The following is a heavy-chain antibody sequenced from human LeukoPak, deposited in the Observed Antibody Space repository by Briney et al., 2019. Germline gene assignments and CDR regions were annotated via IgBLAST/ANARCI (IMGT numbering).Heavy chain of an antibody. J-gene: IGHJ6*03. D-gene: IGHD1-26*01. CDR2: IYYSGST. Sequence: SETLSLTCTVSVGSISSSSYYWGWIRQPPGKGLEWIGSIYYSGSTYYNPSLKSRVTISVDTSKNQFSLKLSSVTAADTAVYYCAKEGGYYMDVWGKGTTVTVSS. V-gene: IGHV4-39*02. CDR3: AKEGGYYMDV. CDR1: VGSISSSSYY.